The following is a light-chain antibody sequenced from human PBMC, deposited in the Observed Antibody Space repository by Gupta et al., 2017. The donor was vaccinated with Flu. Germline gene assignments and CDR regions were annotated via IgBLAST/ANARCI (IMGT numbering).Light chain of an antibody. CDR3: ATWDDSLNGL. CDR1: NSNIGRNS. J-gene: IGLJ2*01. CDR2: GSD. V-gene: IGLV1-44*01. Sequence: QSVLNQPPSASGTPGQRVPISCSGSNSNIGRNSVNWYQQLPGKAPKLLIYGSDQRPSGVPDRFSGSKSGTSASLAISGLQSEDEADYYCATWDDSLNGLFGGGTKLTVL.